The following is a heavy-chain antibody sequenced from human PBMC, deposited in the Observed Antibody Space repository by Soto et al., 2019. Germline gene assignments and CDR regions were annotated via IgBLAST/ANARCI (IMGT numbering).Heavy chain of an antibody. Sequence: EVQLVESGGGLVQPGGSLRLSCAASGFTVSSNYMSWVRQAPGKGLEWVSVIYSGGSTYYADSVKGRFTISRHNSKNTLYLQMNSLRAEDTAVYYCARGTLSDYYYYGMDVRGQGTTVTVSS. CDR3: ARGTLSDYYYYGMDV. CDR2: IYSGGST. CDR1: GFTVSSNY. V-gene: IGHV3-53*04. J-gene: IGHJ6*02.